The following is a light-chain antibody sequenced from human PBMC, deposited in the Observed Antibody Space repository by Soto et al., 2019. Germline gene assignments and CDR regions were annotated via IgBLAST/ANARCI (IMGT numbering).Light chain of an antibody. J-gene: IGLJ1*01. V-gene: IGLV2-8*01. CDR2: EVS. CDR1: SSDTGDYNY. CDR3: SSYAGSDNYV. Sequence: QSVLTQPPSAPGSPGQSVTISCSGTSSDTGDYNYVSWYQQHPGKAPKLMIYEVSKRPSGVPDRFSGSKSGNTASLTVSGLQAEDEADYYCSSYAGSDNYVFGTGTKVTVL.